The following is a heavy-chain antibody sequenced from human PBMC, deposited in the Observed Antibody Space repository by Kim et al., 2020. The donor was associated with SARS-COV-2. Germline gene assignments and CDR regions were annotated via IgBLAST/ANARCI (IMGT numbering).Heavy chain of an antibody. CDR2: IYSGGST. J-gene: IGHJ6*02. V-gene: IGHV3-66*01. CDR3: AIDATDYGDYWSGYYYGMDV. CDR1: GFTVSSNY. Sequence: GGSLRLSCAASGFTVSSNYMSWVRQAPGKGLEWVSVIYSGGSTYYADSVKGRFPISRDNSKNTLYLLMNSLRAEDKAVYYCAIDATDYGDYWSGYYYGMDVWGQGTTVTVSS. D-gene: IGHD4-17*01.